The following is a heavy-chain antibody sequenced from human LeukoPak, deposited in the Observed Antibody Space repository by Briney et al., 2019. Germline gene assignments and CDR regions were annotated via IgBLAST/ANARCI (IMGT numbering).Heavy chain of an antibody. CDR1: GGTFSSYA. CDR2: IIPIFGTA. D-gene: IGHD2-2*02. CDR3: ARDMRGYCSSTSCYTETWFDP. V-gene: IGHV1-69*05. J-gene: IGHJ5*02. Sequence: SVKVSCKASGGTFSSYAISWVRQAPGQGLEWMGGIIPIFGTANYAQKFQGRVTITTDESTSTAYMELSSLGSEDTAVYYCARDMRGYCSSTSCYTETWFDPWGQGTLVTVSS.